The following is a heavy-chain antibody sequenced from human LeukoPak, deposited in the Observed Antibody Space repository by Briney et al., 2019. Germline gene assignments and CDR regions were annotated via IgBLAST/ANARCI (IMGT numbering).Heavy chain of an antibody. D-gene: IGHD3-3*01. CDR1: GFTFSSYS. CDR3: AREQTLSGYSAFDI. V-gene: IGHV3-21*01. CDR2: ISSSSYI. J-gene: IGHJ3*02. Sequence: GGSLRLSCAASGFTFSSYSMNWVRQAPGKGLEWVSSISSSSYIYYADSVKGRFTISRDNAKNSLYLQMNSLRAEDTAVYYCAREQTLSGYSAFDIWGQGTMVTVSS.